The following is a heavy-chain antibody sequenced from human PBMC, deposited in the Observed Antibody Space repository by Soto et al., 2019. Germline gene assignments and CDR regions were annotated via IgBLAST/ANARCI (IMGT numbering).Heavy chain of an antibody. J-gene: IGHJ6*02. CDR2: IKQDGSEK. D-gene: IGHD6-13*01. CDR1: GFTFSSYW. V-gene: IGHV3-7*01. CDR3: ARAPGAGTYYYYGMDV. Sequence: GGSLRLSCAASGFTFSSYWMSWVRQAPGKGLEWVANIKQDGSEKYYVDSVKGRFTISRDNAKNSLYLQMNSLRAEDTAVYYCARAPGAGTYYYYGMDVWGQGTTVTVS.